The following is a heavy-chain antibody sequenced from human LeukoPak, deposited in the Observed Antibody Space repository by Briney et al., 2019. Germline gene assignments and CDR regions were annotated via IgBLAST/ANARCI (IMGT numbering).Heavy chain of an antibody. CDR1: GYTFTSYY. Sequence: ASVKVSCKASGYTFTSYYMHWVRQAPGQGLEWMGIINPSGGSTSYAQKFQGRVTMTRDTSTSTVYMELSSLRSEDTAVYYCARARYSSSWPWPHAEYFQHWGQGTLVTVSS. J-gene: IGHJ1*01. CDR2: INPSGGST. CDR3: ARARYSSSWPWPHAEYFQH. V-gene: IGHV1-46*01. D-gene: IGHD6-13*01.